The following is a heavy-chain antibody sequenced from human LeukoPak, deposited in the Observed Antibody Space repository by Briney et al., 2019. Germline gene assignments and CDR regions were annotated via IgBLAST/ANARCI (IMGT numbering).Heavy chain of an antibody. Sequence: GGSLRLSCAASGFTFSSYAMSWVRQAPGKGLEWVSAISGSGGSTYYADSVKGRFTISRDNSKNTLYLQMNSLRAEDTAVYYCAKPPYDHSNYAISYYFDYWGQGTLVTVSS. V-gene: IGHV3-23*01. CDR1: GFTFSSYA. CDR2: ISGSGGST. CDR3: AKPPYDHSNYAISYYFDY. J-gene: IGHJ4*02. D-gene: IGHD4-11*01.